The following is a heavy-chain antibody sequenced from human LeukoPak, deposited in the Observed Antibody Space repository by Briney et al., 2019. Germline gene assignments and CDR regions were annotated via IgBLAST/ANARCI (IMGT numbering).Heavy chain of an antibody. CDR3: AKAEGYCSGTWCFRWFDR. CDR2: INGSGSFT. J-gene: IGHJ5*02. V-gene: IGHV3-23*05. Sequence: GGSLRLSCAASGFTFSNYVMGWVRQDPGKGLQWVSIINGSGSFTSYADSVKGRLTNSGDNSKNTLYLQMNSLRAEDTAVYYCAKAEGYCSGTWCFRWFDRWGQGTLVTVSS. CDR1: GFTFSNYV. D-gene: IGHD2-15*01.